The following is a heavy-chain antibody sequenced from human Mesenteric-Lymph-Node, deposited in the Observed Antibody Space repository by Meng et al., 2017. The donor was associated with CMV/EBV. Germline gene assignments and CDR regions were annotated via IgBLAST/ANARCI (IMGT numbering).Heavy chain of an antibody. CDR1: NGPISSYY. V-gene: IGHV4-59*12. CDR2: IHHSGST. D-gene: IGHD2-2*01. CDR3: ARGPLVVVVVPAAPTRTYSYGMDV. J-gene: IGHJ6*02. Sequence: SETLSLTCTVSNGPISSYYWNWIRQPPGKGLEWIGSIHHSGSTNYNPDLKSRVTISVDTSKNQFSLKLSSVTAADTAVYYCARGPLVVVVVPAAPTRTYSYGMDVWGQGTTVTVSS.